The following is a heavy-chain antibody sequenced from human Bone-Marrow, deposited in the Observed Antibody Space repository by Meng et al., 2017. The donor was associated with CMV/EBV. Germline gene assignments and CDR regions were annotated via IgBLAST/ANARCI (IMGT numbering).Heavy chain of an antibody. CDR3: ARAKCSSTSCYEYY. CDR1: GFTFSSYA. D-gene: IGHD2-2*01. J-gene: IGHJ4*02. V-gene: IGHV3-30-3*01. Sequence: GESLKISCAASGFTFSSYAMHWVRQAPGKGLEWVAVISYDGSNKYYADSVKGRFTISRDNSKNTLYLQMNSLRAEDTAVYYCARAKCSSTSCYEYYWGQGTLVTV. CDR2: ISYDGSNK.